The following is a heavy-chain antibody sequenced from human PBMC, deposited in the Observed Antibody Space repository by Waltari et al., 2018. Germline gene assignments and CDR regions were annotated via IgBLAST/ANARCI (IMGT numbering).Heavy chain of an antibody. D-gene: IGHD3-16*01. CDR3: ARDPTRLRTFDY. CDR1: GGSFSDYY. J-gene: IGHJ4*02. CDR2: INHSGNN. Sequence: QVQLQQWGAGLLKPSETLSLTCAVYGGSFSDYYWSWIRQPPGKELEWLGEINHSGNNNYNPSLKSRVTISVDTSKNQFSLKLSSATAADTAVYYCARDPTRLRTFDYWGQGTLVTVSS. V-gene: IGHV4-34*01.